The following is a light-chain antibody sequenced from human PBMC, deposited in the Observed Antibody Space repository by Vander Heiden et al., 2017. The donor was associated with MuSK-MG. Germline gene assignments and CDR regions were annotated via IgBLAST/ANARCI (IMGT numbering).Light chain of an antibody. CDR1: QSISSY. CDR3: QQSYRTPYT. CDR2: GAS. J-gene: IGKJ2*01. Sequence: DIQMTRSPSSLSAAVGDRVTITCRASQSISSYLNWYQQKPGKAPKLLIYGASSLQSGFPSRFSGSGSGTDFTLTISSLQREDFATYYCQQSYRTPYTFGQGTKLEIK. V-gene: IGKV1-39*01.